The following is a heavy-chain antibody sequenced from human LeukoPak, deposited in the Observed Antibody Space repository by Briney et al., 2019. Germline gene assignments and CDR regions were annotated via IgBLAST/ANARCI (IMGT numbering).Heavy chain of an antibody. V-gene: IGHV1-2*02. J-gene: IGHJ4*02. D-gene: IGHD5-24*01. CDR3: ARSEWASQENGYNPEY. CDR1: GYTFTGYY. Sequence: ASVKVSCKASGYTFTGYYMHWVRQAPGQGLEWMGWINLHSAGTNYAQNFRGRVTMTRDTSISTAYMELSRLRSDDTAVYYCARSEWASQENGYNPEYWGQGTLVTVSS. CDR2: INLHSAGT.